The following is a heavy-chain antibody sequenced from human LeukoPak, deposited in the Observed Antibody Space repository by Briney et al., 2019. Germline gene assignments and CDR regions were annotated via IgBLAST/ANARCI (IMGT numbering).Heavy chain of an antibody. CDR3: ARGRGYSGYERDF. D-gene: IGHD5-12*01. CDR1: GGSFSGYY. CDR2: INHSGST. J-gene: IGHJ4*02. Sequence: SETLSLTCAVYGGSFSGYYWSWIRQPPGKGLEWIGEINHSGSTNYNPSLKSRATISVDTSKNQFSLKLSSVTAADTAVYYCARGRGYSGYERDFWGQGTLITVSS. V-gene: IGHV4-34*01.